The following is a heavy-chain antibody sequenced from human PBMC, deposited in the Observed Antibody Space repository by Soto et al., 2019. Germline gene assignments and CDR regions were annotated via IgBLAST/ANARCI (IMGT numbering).Heavy chain of an antibody. Sequence: PGESLKISCKGSGYSFTSYWISWVRQMPGKGLEWMGRIDPSDSYTNYSPSFQGHVTISADKSISTAYLQWSSLKASDTALYYCERLGSAGYYDSSGFIDYWGQGNLDTVSS. CDR2: IDPSDSYT. CDR1: GYSFTSYW. V-gene: IGHV5-10-1*01. J-gene: IGHJ4*02. CDR3: ERLGSAGYYDSSGFIDY. D-gene: IGHD3-22*01.